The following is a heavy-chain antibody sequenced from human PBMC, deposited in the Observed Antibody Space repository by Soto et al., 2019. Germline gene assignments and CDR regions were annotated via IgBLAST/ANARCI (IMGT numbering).Heavy chain of an antibody. CDR2: ISSSSSYI. CDR1: GFTFSSYS. Sequence: GGSLRLSCAASGFTFSSYSMNWVRQAPGKGLEWVSSISSSSSYIYYADSVKGRFTISRDNAKNSLYLQMNSLRAEDTAVYYCAKSAPTPGYFDYWGQGTLVTVSS. V-gene: IGHV3-21*04. CDR3: AKSAPTPGYFDY. J-gene: IGHJ4*02. D-gene: IGHD4-4*01.